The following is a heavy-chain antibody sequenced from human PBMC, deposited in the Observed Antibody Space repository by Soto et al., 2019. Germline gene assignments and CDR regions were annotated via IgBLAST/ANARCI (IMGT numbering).Heavy chain of an antibody. V-gene: IGHV3-23*01. CDR3: AKDQDGSYYYYGMGV. D-gene: IGHD1-26*01. CDR1: GFTFSSYA. Sequence: GGSLRLSCAASGFTFSSYAMSWVRQAPGKGLEWVSAISGSGGSTYYADSVKGRFTISRDNSKNTLYLQMNSLRAEDTAVYYCAKDQDGSYYYYGMGVWGQGTTVTVSS. CDR2: ISGSGGST. J-gene: IGHJ6*02.